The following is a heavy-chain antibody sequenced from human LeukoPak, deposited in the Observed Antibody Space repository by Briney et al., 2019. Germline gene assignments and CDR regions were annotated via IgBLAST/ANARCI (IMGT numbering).Heavy chain of an antibody. J-gene: IGHJ4*02. V-gene: IGHV4-39*01. CDR3: ARPFSRGLTGYGY. CDR1: GGSISTSSFY. Sequence: SETLSLTCTVSGGSISTSSFYWGWIRQPPGKGLEWIGSIYYTGSTYYTPSLRSRVTISVDTSKNQFSLKLSSVTAADTAVYYCARPFSRGLTGYGYWGQGTLVTVSS. D-gene: IGHD3-9*01. CDR2: IYYTGST.